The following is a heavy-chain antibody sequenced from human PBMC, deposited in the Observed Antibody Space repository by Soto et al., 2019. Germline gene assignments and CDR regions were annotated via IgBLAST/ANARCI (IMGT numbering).Heavy chain of an antibody. CDR2: IYYSGST. J-gene: IGHJ4*02. D-gene: IGHD3-16*02. Sequence: SETLSLTCTVSGGSISSYYRSWIRQPPGKGLEWIAYIYYSGSTNYNPSLKSRVAISGDTSKNQFSLKLSSVTAADTAVYYCARTVIGGFDYWGQGILVTVSS. V-gene: IGHV4-59*01. CDR3: ARTVIGGFDY. CDR1: GGSISSYY.